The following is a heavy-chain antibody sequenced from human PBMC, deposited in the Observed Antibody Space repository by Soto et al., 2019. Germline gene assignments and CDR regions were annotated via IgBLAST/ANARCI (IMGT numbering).Heavy chain of an antibody. CDR1: GFTFSSSG. CDR2: IVVGSGNT. Sequence: QIQLVQFGPEVKKPGTPVKVSCKASGFTFSSSGIHWVRQARGQRLEWIGWIVVGSGNTNYAQKFQERVTITRDVSIXTAYMELTSLRSKDTAVYYCAADLAPTDLYNWFEPWGQGTLVTVSS. V-gene: IGHV1-58*02. CDR3: AADLAPTDLYNWFEP. D-gene: IGHD1-1*01. J-gene: IGHJ5*02.